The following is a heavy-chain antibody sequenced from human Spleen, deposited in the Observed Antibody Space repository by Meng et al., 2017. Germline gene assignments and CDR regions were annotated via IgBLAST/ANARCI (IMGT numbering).Heavy chain of an antibody. CDR3: ARGRYYYDSTGSLAS. V-gene: IGHV4-61*01. D-gene: IGHD3-22*01. J-gene: IGHJ4*02. Sequence: SETLSLTCTVSGYSISSDYYWSWIRQPPGKGLEWIGSIFYTGSTNYNPPLKSRVTISVDTSKNQFSLKLNSVTAADTAVYYCARGRYYYDSTGSLASWGQGKRVTVSS. CDR2: IFYTGST. CDR1: GYSISSDYY.